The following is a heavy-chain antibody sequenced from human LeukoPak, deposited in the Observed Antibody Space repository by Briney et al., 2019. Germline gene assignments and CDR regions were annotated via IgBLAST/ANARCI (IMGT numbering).Heavy chain of an antibody. CDR2: IYYSGST. J-gene: IGHJ4*02. D-gene: IGHD5-12*01. CDR1: GGSISSSSYY. Sequence: PSETLSLTCTVSGGSISSSSYYWGWIRQPPGKGLEWIGSIYYSGSTYYNPSLKSRVTISVDTSKNQFSLKLSSVTAADTAVYYCARNNGYSGYDDYWGQGTLVTVSS. V-gene: IGHV4-39*01. CDR3: ARNNGYSGYDDY.